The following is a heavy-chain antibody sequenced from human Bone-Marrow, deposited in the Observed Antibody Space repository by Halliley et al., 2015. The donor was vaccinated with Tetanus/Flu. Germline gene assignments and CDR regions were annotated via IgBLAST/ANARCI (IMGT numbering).Heavy chain of an antibody. V-gene: IGHV3-48*03. CDR2: MSGSGSAS. Sequence: SLRLSCVASGFSFTTYEMCWVRQPPGKGLEWVSYMSGSGSASFYADSVKGRFTISRDYATNSLYLQMNILRAEDTAVYYCARQHCSGGSCYFDFWGQGTVVTVTS. J-gene: IGHJ4*02. CDR3: ARQHCSGGSCYFDF. D-gene: IGHD2-15*01. CDR1: GFSFTTYE.